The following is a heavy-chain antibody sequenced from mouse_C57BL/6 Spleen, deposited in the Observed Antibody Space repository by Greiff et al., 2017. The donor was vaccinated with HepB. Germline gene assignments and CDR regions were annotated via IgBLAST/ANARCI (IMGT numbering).Heavy chain of an antibody. CDR1: GFTFSDYY. V-gene: IGHV5-16*01. CDR3: ARARSPLYAMDY. CDR2: INYDGSST. J-gene: IGHJ4*01. Sequence: EVKLMESEGGLVQPGSSMKLSCTASGFTFSDYYMAWVRQVPEKGLEWVANINYDGSSTYYLDSLKSRFIISRDNAKNILYLQMSSLKSEDTATYYCARARSPLYAMDYWGQGTSVTVSS.